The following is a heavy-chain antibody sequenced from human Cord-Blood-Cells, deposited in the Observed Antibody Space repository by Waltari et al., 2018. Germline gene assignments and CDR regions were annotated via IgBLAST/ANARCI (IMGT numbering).Heavy chain of an antibody. D-gene: IGHD6-19*01. V-gene: IGHV1-2*02. CDR2: INPMGGGT. Sequence: QVQLVQSGAEVKKPGASVKVSCKASGYTFTGYYMHWVRQAPGQGLEWMGVINPMGGGTNYAQKFQGRVTMTRDTSISTAYMGLSRLRSDDTAVYYCAAYSSGWYGLYWGQGTLVTVSS. J-gene: IGHJ4*02. CDR1: GYTFTGYY. CDR3: AAYSSGWYGLY.